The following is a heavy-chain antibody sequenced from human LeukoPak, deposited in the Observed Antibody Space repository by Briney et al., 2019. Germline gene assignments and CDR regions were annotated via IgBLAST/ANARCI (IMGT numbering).Heavy chain of an antibody. V-gene: IGHV1-2*02. Sequence: GASVKVSCKASGYTFTGYYMHWVRQAPGQGLEWMGWINPNSGGTNYAQKFQGRVTMTRDTSISTAYMELSRLRSDDTAVYYCARGPIAVAGTGYYGMDVWGQGTTVTVSS. D-gene: IGHD6-19*01. J-gene: IGHJ6*02. CDR1: GYTFTGYY. CDR2: INPNSGGT. CDR3: ARGPIAVAGTGYYGMDV.